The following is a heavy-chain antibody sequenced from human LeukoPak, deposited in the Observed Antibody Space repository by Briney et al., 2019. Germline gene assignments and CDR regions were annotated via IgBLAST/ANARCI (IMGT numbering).Heavy chain of an antibody. CDR1: GGSISSGGYS. D-gene: IGHD7-27*01. Sequence: SETLSLTCAVSGGSISSGGYSWSWIRQPPGKGLEWIGYIYHSGSTYYNPSLKSRVTISVDRSKNQFSLKLSSVTAADTAVYYCAGPLGIQDAFDIWGQGTMVTVSS. CDR2: IYHSGST. V-gene: IGHV4-30-2*01. CDR3: AGPLGIQDAFDI. J-gene: IGHJ3*02.